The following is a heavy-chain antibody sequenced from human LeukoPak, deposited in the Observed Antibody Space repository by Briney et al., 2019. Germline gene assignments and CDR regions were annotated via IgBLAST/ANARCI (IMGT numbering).Heavy chain of an antibody. Sequence: GGSLRLSCAASGFTVSSNYMSWVRQAPGKGLGWVSVIYSGGSTYYADSVKGRFTISRDNSKNTLYLQMNSLRAEDTAVYYCARDSSRYYGSGTPSYYYYGMDVWGQGTTVTVSS. CDR3: ARDSSRYYGSGTPSYYYYGMDV. D-gene: IGHD3-10*01. CDR1: GFTVSSNY. J-gene: IGHJ6*02. V-gene: IGHV3-66*01. CDR2: IYSGGST.